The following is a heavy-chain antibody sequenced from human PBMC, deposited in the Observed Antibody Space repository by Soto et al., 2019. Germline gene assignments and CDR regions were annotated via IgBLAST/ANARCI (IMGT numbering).Heavy chain of an antibody. CDR2: LYSSGST. J-gene: IGHJ4*02. CDR1: GASVSRYY. V-gene: IGHV4-59*02. D-gene: IGHD2-8*01. CDR3: ARMVSAYYDF. Sequence: QVQLQESGPGLVKPSETLSLTCTVSGASVSRYYVAWIRQSPGKGLEWIGFLYSSGSTNYNSSLKSRVTISVDTSKTQFSLRLSSVTAPDTAVYYCARMVSAYYDFWGQGTRVTVSS.